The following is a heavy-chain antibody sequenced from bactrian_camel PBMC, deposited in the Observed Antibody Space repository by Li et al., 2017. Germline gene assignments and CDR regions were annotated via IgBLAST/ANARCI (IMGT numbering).Heavy chain of an antibody. D-gene: IGHD2*01. V-gene: IGHV3S5*01. CDR1: GFTFSTYD. Sequence: QVQLVESGGGLVQPGGSLRLSCAASGFTFSTYDMSFVRQAPGKGLEWLSGIYSDGSKTSYAESVKGRFTISRDNAKNTLYLQMNSLKSEDTALYYCATTRRLYGGPGLDYNYWGQGTQVTVS. CDR2: IYSDGSKT. J-gene: IGHJ4*01. CDR3: ATTRRLYGGPGLDYNY.